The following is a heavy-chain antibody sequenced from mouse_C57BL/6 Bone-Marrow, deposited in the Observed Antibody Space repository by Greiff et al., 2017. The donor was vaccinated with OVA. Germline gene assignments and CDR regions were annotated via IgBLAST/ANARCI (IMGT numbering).Heavy chain of an antibody. J-gene: IGHJ4*01. CDR1: GFTFSDYY. Sequence: EVKLEESGGGLVQPGGSLKLSCAASGFTFSDYYMYWVRQTPEKRLEWVAYISNGGGSTYYPDTVKGRFTISRDNAKNTLYLQLSRLKSEDTAMYYCARHHGTKFYAMDYWGQGTSVTVAS. D-gene: IGHD1-1*01. CDR3: ARHHGTKFYAMDY. CDR2: ISNGGGST. V-gene: IGHV5-12*01.